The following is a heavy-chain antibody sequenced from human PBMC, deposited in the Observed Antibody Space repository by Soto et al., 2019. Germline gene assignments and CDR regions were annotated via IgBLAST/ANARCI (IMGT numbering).Heavy chain of an antibody. Sequence: GESLNISCKGSGYSFTSYWIGWVRQMPGKGLEWMGIIYPGDSDTRYSPSFQGQVTISADKSISTAYLQWSSLKASDTAMYYCARLSGYSYGYDYFDYWGQGTLVTVSS. CDR2: IYPGDSDT. CDR1: GYSFTSYW. J-gene: IGHJ4*02. V-gene: IGHV5-51*01. D-gene: IGHD5-18*01. CDR3: ARLSGYSYGYDYFDY.